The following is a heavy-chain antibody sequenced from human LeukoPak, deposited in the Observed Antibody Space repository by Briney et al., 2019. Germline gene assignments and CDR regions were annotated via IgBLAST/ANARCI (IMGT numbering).Heavy chain of an antibody. J-gene: IGHJ4*02. CDR2: IYYSGST. CDR1: GGSISSGGYY. Sequence: PSETLSLTCTVSGGSISSGGYYWSWIRQHPGKGLEWIGYIYYSGSTYYNPSLKSRVTISVDTSKNQFSLKLSSVTAADTAVYYCARDYPEYYFDYWGQGTLVTVSS. V-gene: IGHV4-31*03. CDR3: ARDYPEYYFDY.